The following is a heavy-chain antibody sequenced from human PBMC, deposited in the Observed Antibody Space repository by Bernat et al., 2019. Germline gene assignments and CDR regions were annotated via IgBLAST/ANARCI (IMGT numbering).Heavy chain of an antibody. D-gene: IGHD1-26*01. CDR2: IWYDGSNK. CDR3: ARAGFSGSYSNAPFDY. CDR1: GFTFSSYG. J-gene: IGHJ4*02. V-gene: IGHV3-33*01. Sequence: QVQLVESGGGVVQPGRSLRLSCAASGFTFSSYGMHWVRQAPGKGLEWVAVIWYDGSNKYYADSVKGRFTISRDNSKNTLYPQMNSLRAEDTAVYYCARAGFSGSYSNAPFDYWGQGTLVTVSS.